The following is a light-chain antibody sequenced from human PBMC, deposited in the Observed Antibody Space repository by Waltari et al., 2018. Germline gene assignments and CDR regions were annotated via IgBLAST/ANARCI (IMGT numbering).Light chain of an antibody. Sequence: EIVLTQSPGTLSLSPGERATLSCRASQTVSSSYLAWYQQKPGQAPRLLIYGTSSRATGIPDRFSGSGSGTDFTLTISRLEPEDFAVYYCQQCLTYPQAFGQGTRLEIK. V-gene: IGKV3-20*01. J-gene: IGKJ5*01. CDR3: QQCLTYPQA. CDR1: QTVSSSY. CDR2: GTS.